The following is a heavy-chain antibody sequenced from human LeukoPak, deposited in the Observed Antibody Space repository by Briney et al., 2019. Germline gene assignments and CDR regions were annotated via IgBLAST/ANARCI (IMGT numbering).Heavy chain of an antibody. J-gene: IGHJ4*02. Sequence: GRSLRLSCAASGFTFSSYEMNWVRQAPGKGLEWVSYISSSGSTIYYADSVKGRFTISRDNAKNSLYLQMNSLRAEDTAVYYCARGRSWYYFDYWGQGTLVTVSS. D-gene: IGHD3-10*01. CDR3: ARGRSWYYFDY. V-gene: IGHV3-48*03. CDR1: GFTFSSYE. CDR2: ISSSGSTI.